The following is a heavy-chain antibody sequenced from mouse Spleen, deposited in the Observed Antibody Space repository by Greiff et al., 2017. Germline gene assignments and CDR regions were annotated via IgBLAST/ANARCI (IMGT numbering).Heavy chain of an antibody. CDR2: ISSGGSYT. J-gene: IGHJ4*01. CDR1: GFTFSSYA. V-gene: IGHV5-9-3*01. D-gene: IGHD2-2*01. Sequence: EVQRVESGGGLVKPGGSLKLSCAASGFTFSSYAMSWVRQTPEKRLEWVATISSGGSYTYYPDSVKGRFTISRDNAKNTLYLQMSSLRSEDTAMYYCARPGYYDAMDYWGQGTSVTVSS. CDR3: ARPGYYDAMDY.